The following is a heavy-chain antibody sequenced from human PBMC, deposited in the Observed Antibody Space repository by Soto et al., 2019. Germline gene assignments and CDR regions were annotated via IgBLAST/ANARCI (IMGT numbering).Heavy chain of an antibody. V-gene: IGHV4-39*07. CDR3: AREGNLGRWIQPLDS. CDR1: GGSISSSIYY. D-gene: IGHD2-2*03. CDR2: IFYSGST. J-gene: IGHJ4*02. Sequence: SATLPLTCTVSGGSISSSIYYGGWIRQPPGKELEWIGSIFYSGSTYYNPSLKSRVTISVDTSKNQFSLKLYSVTTADTAVYFCAREGNLGRWIQPLDSWGQGTLVPSPQ.